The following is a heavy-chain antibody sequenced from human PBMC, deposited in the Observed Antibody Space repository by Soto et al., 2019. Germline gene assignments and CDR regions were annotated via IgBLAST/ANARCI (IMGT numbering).Heavy chain of an antibody. CDR3: ARLKRYCSSTSCYGNRGYYYYMDV. V-gene: IGHV4-34*01. CDR1: GGSFSGYY. CDR2: INHSGST. J-gene: IGHJ6*03. D-gene: IGHD2-2*01. Sequence: SETLSLTCAVYGGSFSGYYWSWIRQPPGKGLEWIGEINHSGSTNYNPSLKSRVTISVDTSKNQFSLKLSSVTAADTAVYYCARLKRYCSSTSCYGNRGYYYYMDVWGKGTTVTVSS.